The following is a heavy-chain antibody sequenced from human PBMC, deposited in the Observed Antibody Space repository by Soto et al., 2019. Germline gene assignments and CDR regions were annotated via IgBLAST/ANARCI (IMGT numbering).Heavy chain of an antibody. D-gene: IGHD1-1*01. CDR2: ISSDGRNE. CDR1: GFTFSRDG. Sequence: PGGSLRLSCVAYGFTFSRDGMVWVRQAPGKGLEWMTTISSDGRNEHYADSVQGRFTVSRDNSKNTVYLQMDSLRDEDTAVYYCTRGGTPYFDWWGQGTPVTVSS. J-gene: IGHJ4*02. CDR3: TRGGTPYFDW. V-gene: IGHV3-30*04.